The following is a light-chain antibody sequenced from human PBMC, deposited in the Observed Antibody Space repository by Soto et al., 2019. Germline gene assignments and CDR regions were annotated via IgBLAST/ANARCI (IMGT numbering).Light chain of an antibody. J-gene: IGKJ4*01. CDR1: QSIRSN. Sequence: EILPARSPGTQSPSPRESVTISCRASQSIRSNLAWYQQRPGQTHRLLIFVAYTRATGIQARFTGSGSGTEFTLTISSLQSDDFAMYYCQQYNNWPLTFGGGTKVDIK. CDR3: QQYNNWPLT. V-gene: IGKV3-15*01. CDR2: VAY.